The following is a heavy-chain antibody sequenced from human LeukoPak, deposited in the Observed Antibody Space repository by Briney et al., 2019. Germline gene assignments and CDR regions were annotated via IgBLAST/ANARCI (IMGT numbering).Heavy chain of an antibody. CDR2: ITGGGGTT. CDR1: GLTFSSYG. Sequence: PGGSLRLSCEASGLTFSSYGMSWVRQAPGKGLQWVSAITGGGGTTYYADSVKGRFTISRDNSKNMLYLQMNSLRAEDTAVHYCAKMQGYFDYWGQGTLVPVSS. J-gene: IGHJ4*02. CDR3: AKMQGYFDY. V-gene: IGHV3-23*01.